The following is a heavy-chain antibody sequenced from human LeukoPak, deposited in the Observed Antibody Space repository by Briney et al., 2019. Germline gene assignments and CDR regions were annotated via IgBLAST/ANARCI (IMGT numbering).Heavy chain of an antibody. CDR2: IYYSGTT. V-gene: IGHV4-38-2*02. CDR1: GYSIGSGYY. D-gene: IGHD3-22*01. J-gene: IGHJ4*02. Sequence: SETLTLTCTVSGYSIGSGYYWAWIQPPPGKGLEWIGSIYYSGTTYYSPSLKSRVTISLDTSKNQFSLKLSSVTAADTAVYYCARDGSGSGSPFDYWGQGTLVTVSS. CDR3: ARDGSGSGSPFDY.